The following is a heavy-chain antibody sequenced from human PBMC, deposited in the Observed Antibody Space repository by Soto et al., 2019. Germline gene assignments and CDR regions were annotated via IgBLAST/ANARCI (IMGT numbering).Heavy chain of an antibody. J-gene: IGHJ5*02. CDR1: GGSITSSNYY. CDR2: VYYNGFT. CDR3: ARQDDFWSGSNWFDP. Sequence: SETLSLTCTVSGGSITSSNYYWGWIRQPPGKGLQWIGNVYYNGFTYYNPSLKSRVTISVDTSKNHFSLKLTSVTAADTAVYYCARQDDFWSGSNWFDPWGQGTLVT. V-gene: IGHV4-39*01. D-gene: IGHD3-3*01.